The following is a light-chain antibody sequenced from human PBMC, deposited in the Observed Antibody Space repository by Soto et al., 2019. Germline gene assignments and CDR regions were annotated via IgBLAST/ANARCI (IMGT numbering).Light chain of an antibody. Sequence: SYELTQPPSVSVAPGKTARITCGGNNIGSKSVHWYQQKPGQAPVLVIYYDSDRPSGIPERFSGSNSGNTATLTISRVEAGDEADYYCQVWDSSSDPHNYVFGTGNKVTVL. CDR3: QVWDSSSDPHNYV. CDR1: NIGSKS. V-gene: IGLV3-21*04. CDR2: YDS. J-gene: IGLJ1*01.